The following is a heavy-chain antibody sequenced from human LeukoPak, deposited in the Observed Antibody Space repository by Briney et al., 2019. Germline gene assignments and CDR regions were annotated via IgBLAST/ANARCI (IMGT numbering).Heavy chain of an antibody. CDR2: IYGGGST. J-gene: IGHJ4*02. D-gene: IGHD5-24*01. V-gene: IGHV3-66*01. Sequence: GGSLRLSCATPGFSVNRNYMTWVRQAPGKGLEWVSVIYGGGSTFYADSVRGRFTISRDDSKNTLFLQMDSLRVEDTAVYYCARDSTSGRNGYSFDYWGQGTLVTVSS. CDR1: GFSVNRNY. CDR3: ARDSTSGRNGYSFDY.